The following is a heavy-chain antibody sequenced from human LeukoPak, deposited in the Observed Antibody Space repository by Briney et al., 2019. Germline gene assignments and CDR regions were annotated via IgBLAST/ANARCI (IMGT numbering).Heavy chain of an antibody. Sequence: SGGSLRLSCAASGLTVSSNYMSWVRQAPGKGLEWVSLITGGSPSTYYADSVKGRFTISRDNSKNTMYMQMNSLRGEDTALYYCVTRYNSSPDYWGQGTLVTVSS. D-gene: IGHD6-13*01. CDR1: GLTVSSNY. CDR2: ITGGSPST. V-gene: IGHV3-23*01. CDR3: VTRYNSSPDY. J-gene: IGHJ4*02.